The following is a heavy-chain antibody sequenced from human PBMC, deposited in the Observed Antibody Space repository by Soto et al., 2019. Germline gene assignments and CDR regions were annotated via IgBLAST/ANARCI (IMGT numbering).Heavy chain of an antibody. CDR1: GGTFSTYP. Sequence: QVQLVQSGAEVRMPGSSVKVSCKASGGTFSTYPINWVRQAPGQGLEWMGGIIPLFGTTNYAQKFKGRVTLTADESKSTAYMELSSLRAEDAAVYYCARGATHGSSWYFWFDPWGQGTLVTVSS. J-gene: IGHJ5*02. CDR3: ARGATHGSSWYFWFDP. V-gene: IGHV1-69*01. CDR2: IIPLFGTT. D-gene: IGHD6-13*01.